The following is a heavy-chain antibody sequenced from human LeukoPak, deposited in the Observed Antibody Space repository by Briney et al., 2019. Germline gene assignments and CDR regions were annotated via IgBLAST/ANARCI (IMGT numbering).Heavy chain of an antibody. J-gene: IGHJ4*02. CDR1: GGTFSSYA. D-gene: IGHD3-22*01. CDR2: ISAYNGNT. V-gene: IGHV1-18*01. CDR3: ARFAPNSSGYYLDNY. Sequence: ASVKVSCKASGGTFSSYAISWVRQAPGQGLEWMGWISAYNGNTNYAQKLQGRVTMTTDTSTSTAYMELRSLRSDDTAVYYCARFAPNSSGYYLDNYWGQGTLVTVSS.